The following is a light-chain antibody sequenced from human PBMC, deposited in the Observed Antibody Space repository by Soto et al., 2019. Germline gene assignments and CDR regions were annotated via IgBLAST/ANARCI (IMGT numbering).Light chain of an antibody. V-gene: IGKV3-20*01. CDR2: GAS. CDR3: HQYGSSPPRT. CDR1: QSVTNNY. J-gene: IGKJ1*01. Sequence: EIVLTQSPGTLSLSPGERATLSCRASQSVTNNYLAWYQQKPGQAPKLLIYGASSRATGIPDRFSGSGSGTDFTLTISRLEPEDFAVYYCHQYGSSPPRTFGQGTKVEIK.